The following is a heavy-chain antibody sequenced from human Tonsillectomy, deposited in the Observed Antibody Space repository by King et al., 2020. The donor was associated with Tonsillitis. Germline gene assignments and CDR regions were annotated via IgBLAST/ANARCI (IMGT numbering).Heavy chain of an antibody. Sequence: QLQLQESGPGLVKPSETLSLICTVSGGSIRSSSYYWGWIRQPPGKGLEWIGNIYYSGSTYYNPSLKSRVTISEDTSKNQFSLKLSSVTAADTAVYYCASPNYYESSGYFYFDYWGQGILVTVSS. V-gene: IGHV4-39*07. J-gene: IGHJ4*02. D-gene: IGHD3-22*01. CDR2: IYYSGST. CDR3: ASPNYYESSGYFYFDY. CDR1: GGSIRSSSYY.